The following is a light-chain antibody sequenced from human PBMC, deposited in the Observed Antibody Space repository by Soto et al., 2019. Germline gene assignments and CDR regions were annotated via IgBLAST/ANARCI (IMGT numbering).Light chain of an antibody. V-gene: IGKV1-5*03. J-gene: IGKJ2*03. CDR2: KTS. CDR3: QEYDDSSFS. CDR1: QSIGSW. Sequence: DIQMTQSPSTLSASVGDRVTITCRASQSIGSWLAWYQQKPGKAPTLLIYKTSILESGVPSRLSGSGSGTECTLPISRLQPDDFVTYDCQEYDDSSFSFGQGTKLVIK.